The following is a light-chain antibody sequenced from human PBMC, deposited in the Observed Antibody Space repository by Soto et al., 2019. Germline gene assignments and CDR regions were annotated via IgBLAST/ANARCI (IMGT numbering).Light chain of an antibody. CDR2: GAS. CDR1: QSVSNSF. J-gene: IGKJ1*01. V-gene: IGKV3-20*01. CDR3: QQCDGSLWT. Sequence: EIVLTQSPGTLSLSPGERATLSCRASQSVSNSFLAWYQQKPGQAPRLLIYGASSRATGIPDRFSGRGSGRDLTLTISRLEPEDFAVYYCQQCDGSLWTFGQGTKVEIK.